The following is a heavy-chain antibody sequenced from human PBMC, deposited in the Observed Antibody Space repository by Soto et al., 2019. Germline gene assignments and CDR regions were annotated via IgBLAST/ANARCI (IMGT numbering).Heavy chain of an antibody. CDR2: IYTSGST. V-gene: IGHV4-4*07. CDR1: GGSISSYY. D-gene: IGHD3-10*01. CDR3: ARDFEATMVRGVIIAYYYYGMDV. J-gene: IGHJ6*02. Sequence: SETLSLTCTVSGGSISSYYWSWIRQPAGKGLEWIGRIYTSGSTNYNPSLKSRVTMSVDTSKNQFSLKLSSVTAADTAVYYCARDFEATMVRGVIIAYYYYGMDVWGQGTTVTVSS.